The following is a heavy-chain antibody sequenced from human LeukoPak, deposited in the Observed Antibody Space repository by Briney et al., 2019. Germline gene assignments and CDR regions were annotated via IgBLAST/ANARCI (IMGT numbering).Heavy chain of an antibody. CDR2: ISSSSTYI. V-gene: IGHV3-21*01. D-gene: IGHD6-19*01. CDR3: ARGAKSRAAVAVYYYYYGMDV. J-gene: IGHJ6*02. CDR1: GFTFSRYS. Sequence: GGSLRLSCAASGFTFSRYSINWVRQAPGKGLEWVSSISSSSTYIYYADSVKGRFTISRDNSKNSVSLQMNSLRAEDTAVHYCARGAKSRAAVAVYYYYYGMDVWGQGTTVTVSS.